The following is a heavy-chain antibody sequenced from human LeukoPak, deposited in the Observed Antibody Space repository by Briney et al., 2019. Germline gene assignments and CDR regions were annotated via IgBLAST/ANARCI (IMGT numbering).Heavy chain of an antibody. J-gene: IGHJ6*03. CDR3: AKDRCSNGIGCYYYYMDV. D-gene: IGHD2-8*01. CDR1: GFSFTTYW. Sequence: GGSLRLSCAASGFSFTTYWMSWVRQAPGKGLEWVAYIQYDGSNEQYADSVKGRFSISRDSSKNILYLQMNSLRAEDTAVYYCAKDRCSNGIGCYYYYMDVWGKGTTVTISS. V-gene: IGHV3-30*02. CDR2: IQYDGSNE.